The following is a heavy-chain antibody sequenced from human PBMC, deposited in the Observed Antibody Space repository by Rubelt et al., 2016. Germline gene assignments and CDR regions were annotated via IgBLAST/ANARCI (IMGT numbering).Heavy chain of an antibody. V-gene: IGHV4-34*01. J-gene: IGHJ4*02. CDR3: AREEFDSSDY. CDR2: INHSGRT. CDR1: GGSFSGYY. D-gene: IGHD3-10*01. Sequence: QVQLQQWGAGLLKPSETLSLTCAVYGGSFSGYYWSWIRQPPGKGLEWIGEINHSGRTNYNPSLKSRVTISVDTSKNQFSLKLSSVTAADTAVYYCAREEFDSSDYWGQGTLVTVSS.